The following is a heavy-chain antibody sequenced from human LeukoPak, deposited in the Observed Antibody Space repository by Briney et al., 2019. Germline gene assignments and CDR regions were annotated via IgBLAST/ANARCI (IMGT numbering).Heavy chain of an antibody. Sequence: GGSLRLSCAVSGFTVSSTYMSWVRQAPGKGLEWVSFIYSDGNTYYADSVKGRFTLSRDSSRNTLYLQMNSLRVDDTAVYYCAGDTHSSSWYDHWGQGTLVTVSS. CDR3: AGDTHSSSWYDH. J-gene: IGHJ5*02. CDR2: IYSDGNT. V-gene: IGHV3-53*01. CDR1: GFTVSSTY. D-gene: IGHD6-19*01.